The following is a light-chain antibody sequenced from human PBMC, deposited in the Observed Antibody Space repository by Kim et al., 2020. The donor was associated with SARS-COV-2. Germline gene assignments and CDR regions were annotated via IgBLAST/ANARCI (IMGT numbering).Light chain of an antibody. J-gene: IGLJ2*01. Sequence: RVRTACTGISSNSRAGNDVHWYQHLPGTAPNLLVYGNSKRPSGVPDRFSGSKYGTSASLAITGLHAEDEADYYCQSYDSSLSAVVFGGGTQLTVL. CDR2: GNS. V-gene: IGLV1-40*01. CDR1: SSNSRAGND. CDR3: QSYDSSLSAVV.